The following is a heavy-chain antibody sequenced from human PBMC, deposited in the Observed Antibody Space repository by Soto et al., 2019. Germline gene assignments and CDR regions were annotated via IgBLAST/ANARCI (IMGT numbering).Heavy chain of an antibody. D-gene: IGHD3-10*01. V-gene: IGHV3-74*01. CDR2: DSSDGSFT. J-gene: IGHJ4*02. CDR3: AREGDMGSSAFDC. CDR1: GFTFSKYW. Sequence: EVQLVESGGGLVQPGGSLRLSCAASGFTFSKYWMHWVRQAPGKGLVWVARDSSDGSFTYYADSVKGRFTISRDNAQNTLYLQMSTLRPDDTAVYYCAREGDMGSSAFDCWGQGTLVTVSS.